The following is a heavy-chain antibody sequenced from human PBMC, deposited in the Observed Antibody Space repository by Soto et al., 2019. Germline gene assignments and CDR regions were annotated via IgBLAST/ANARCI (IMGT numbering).Heavy chain of an antibody. Sequence: GGSLRLSCAASAFSFSTYAMHWVRQAPGKGLEWVTVISNDGSNKFYADFVKGRFTISRDNSMNTLYLQVNSLRDEDTAVYYCAGSASGGKNWFDPWGQGTLVTVSS. CDR2: ISNDGSNK. J-gene: IGHJ5*02. D-gene: IGHD2-15*01. V-gene: IGHV3-30-3*01. CDR1: AFSFSTYA. CDR3: AGSASGGKNWFDP.